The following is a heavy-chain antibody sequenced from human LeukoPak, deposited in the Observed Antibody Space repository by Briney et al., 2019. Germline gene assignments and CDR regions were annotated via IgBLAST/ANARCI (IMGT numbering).Heavy chain of an antibody. Sequence: GGSLRLSCAASGFTFSSYSMNWVRQAPGKGLEWVSSISSSSSYIYYADSVNGRFTISRDNAKNSLYLQMNSLRAEDTAVYYCARGSVAFGSMDYWGQGTLVTVSS. V-gene: IGHV3-21*01. CDR1: GFTFSSYS. J-gene: IGHJ4*02. CDR3: ARGSVAFGSMDY. D-gene: IGHD3-3*01. CDR2: ISSSSSYI.